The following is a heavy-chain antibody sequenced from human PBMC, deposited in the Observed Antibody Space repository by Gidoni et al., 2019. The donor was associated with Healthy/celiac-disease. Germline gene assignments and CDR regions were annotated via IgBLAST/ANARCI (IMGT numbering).Heavy chain of an antibody. J-gene: IGHJ4*02. CDR3: AHRGEWELLPDYFDY. Sequence: QITLKESGPTPVTPTQTLTLTCTFSGFSPSTRGEGVGWIRQPPGKALEWLALIYWDDDKSYSPSLKSRLTITKDTSKNQVVLTMTNMDPVDTATYYCAHRGEWELLPDYFDYWGQGTLVTVSS. V-gene: IGHV2-5*02. D-gene: IGHD1-26*01. CDR2: IYWDDDK. CDR1: GFSPSTRGEG.